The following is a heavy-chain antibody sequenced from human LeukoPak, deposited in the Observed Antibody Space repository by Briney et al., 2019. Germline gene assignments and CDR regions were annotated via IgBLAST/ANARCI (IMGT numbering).Heavy chain of an antibody. D-gene: IGHD2-2*01. CDR3: ATRYCSSTSCYRGAFDI. CDR1: GFTFSSYA. V-gene: IGHV3-66*02. J-gene: IGHJ3*02. CDR2: IYSGGDT. Sequence: PGGSLRLSCAASGFTFSSYAMSWVRQAPGKGLEWVSLIYSGGDTYYADSVKGRFTISRDNSKNTLYLQMDSLRAEDTAVYYCATRYCSSTSCYRGAFDIWGQGTMVTVSS.